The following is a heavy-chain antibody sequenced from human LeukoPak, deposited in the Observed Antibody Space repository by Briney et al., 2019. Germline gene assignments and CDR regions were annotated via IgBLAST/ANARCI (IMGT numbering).Heavy chain of an antibody. V-gene: IGHV1-46*01. CDR3: ARDLGVTTPFDY. J-gene: IGHJ4*02. Sequence: ASVKVSCKASGYTFTSYYMPWVRQAPGQGLEWMGIINPSGGSTSYAQKFQGRVTMTRDTSTSTVYMELSSLRSEDTAVYYCARDLGVTTPFDYWGQGTLVTVFS. D-gene: IGHD4-17*01. CDR2: INPSGGST. CDR1: GYTFTSYY.